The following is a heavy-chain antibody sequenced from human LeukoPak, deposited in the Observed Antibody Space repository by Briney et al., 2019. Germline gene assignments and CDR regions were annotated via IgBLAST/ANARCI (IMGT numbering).Heavy chain of an antibody. CDR2: INPNSGGT. D-gene: IGHD2-15*01. Sequence: ASVTLSCTASGYTFTVCYMHWVRQAPGQGLEWMGRINPNSGGTNYAQKFQGRVTMTRDTSISTAYMELRRLRSDDTAVYYCARGYCSGGSCYSVDYWGQGTLVTVSS. CDR1: GYTFTVCY. J-gene: IGHJ4*02. CDR3: ARGYCSGGSCYSVDY. V-gene: IGHV1-2*06.